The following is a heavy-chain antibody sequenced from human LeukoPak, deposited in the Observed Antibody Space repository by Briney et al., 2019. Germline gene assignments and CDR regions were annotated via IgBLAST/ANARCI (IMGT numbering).Heavy chain of an antibody. D-gene: IGHD6-19*01. Sequence: PGGSLRLSCAAFGFTVSSNYMSWVRQAPGKGLEWVSVIYSGGSTYYADSVKGRFTISRDNSKNTLYLQMNSLRAEDTAVYYCARDRGIAVAGLPLYYFDYWGQGTLVTVSS. CDR2: IYSGGST. V-gene: IGHV3-53*01. CDR3: ARDRGIAVAGLPLYYFDY. J-gene: IGHJ4*02. CDR1: GFTVSSNY.